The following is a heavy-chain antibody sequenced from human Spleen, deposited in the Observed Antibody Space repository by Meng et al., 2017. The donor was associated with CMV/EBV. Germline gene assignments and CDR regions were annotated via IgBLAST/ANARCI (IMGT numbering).Heavy chain of an antibody. CDR2: IKQDGSEK. D-gene: IGHD2-2*01. Sequence: GESLKISCAASGFAISSYWMSWVRQAPGKGLEWVANIKQDGSEKYYVDSLKGRFTISRDNAKNSLYLQMNSLRAEDTAVYYCAGGDSTTGWLDPWGQGTLVTVSS. CDR1: GFAISSYW. J-gene: IGHJ5*02. V-gene: IGHV3-7*01. CDR3: AGGDSTTGWLDP.